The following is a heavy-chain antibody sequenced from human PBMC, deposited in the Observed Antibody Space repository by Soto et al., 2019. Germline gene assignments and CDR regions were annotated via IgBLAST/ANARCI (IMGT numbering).Heavy chain of an antibody. Sequence: PGESLKISCKGSGYSFTSYWIGWVRQMPGKGLEWMGIIYPGDSDTRYSPSFQGQVTISADKSISTAYLQWSSLKASDTAMYYCARLGRYDSSRSSFRNLEGFNVYYYYGMDVWGQGTTVTVSS. J-gene: IGHJ6*02. D-gene: IGHD6-13*01. CDR2: IYPGDSDT. V-gene: IGHV5-51*01. CDR3: ARLGRYDSSRSSFRNLEGFNVYYYYGMDV. CDR1: GYSFTSYW.